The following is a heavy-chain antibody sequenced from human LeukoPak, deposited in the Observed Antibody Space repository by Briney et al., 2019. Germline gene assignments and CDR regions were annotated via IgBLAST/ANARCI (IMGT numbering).Heavy chain of an antibody. J-gene: IGHJ4*02. CDR2: INAGNGNT. Sequence: ASVKVSCKASGYTFAKYAIHWVRQAPGQRLEWMGWINAGNGNTKYSQKFQGRVTITRDTSASTAYMELSSLRSEDTAVYYCARDRRAYYGDYVFDYWGQGTLVTVSS. CDR3: ARDRRAYYGDYVFDY. V-gene: IGHV1-3*01. CDR1: GYTFAKYA. D-gene: IGHD4-17*01.